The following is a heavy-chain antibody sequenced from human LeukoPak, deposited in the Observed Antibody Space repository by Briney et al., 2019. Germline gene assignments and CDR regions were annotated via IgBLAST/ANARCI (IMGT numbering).Heavy chain of an antibody. CDR3: AREERVPYYFDY. J-gene: IGHJ4*02. CDR1: GGSFSGYY. V-gene: IGHV4-34*01. D-gene: IGHD1-1*01. CDR2: INHSGST. Sequence: ASETLSLTCAVYGGSFSGYYWSWIRQPPGKGLEWIGEINHSGSTNYNPSLKSRVTISVDTSKNQFPLKLSSVTAADTAVYYCAREERVPYYFDYWGQGTLVTVSS.